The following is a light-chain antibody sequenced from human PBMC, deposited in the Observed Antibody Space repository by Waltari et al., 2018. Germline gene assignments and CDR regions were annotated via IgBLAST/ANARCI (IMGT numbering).Light chain of an antibody. CDR2: DVD. CDR3: CSYAASVHWL. J-gene: IGLJ3*02. Sequence: QSALTQPRSVSGSPGQSVTISCTATSSDVGGYNYVSWYQQHPDSAPKLIIYDVDKRPSGVPDRFFGSKSGNTASLTISGLQADDESDFYCCSYAASVHWLFGGGTKVTVL. CDR1: SSDVGGYNY. V-gene: IGLV2-11*01.